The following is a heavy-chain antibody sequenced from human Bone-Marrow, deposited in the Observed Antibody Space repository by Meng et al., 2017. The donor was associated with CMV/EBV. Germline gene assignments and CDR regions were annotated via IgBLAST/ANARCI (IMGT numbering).Heavy chain of an antibody. CDR2: IYYSGST. CDR3: AREFLEWLFPTARYYYYGMDV. D-gene: IGHD3-3*01. CDR1: GGSISSSSYY. V-gene: IGHV4-39*07. J-gene: IGHJ6*02. Sequence: SETLSLTCTVSGGSISSSSYYWGWIRQPPEKGLEWIVSIYYSGSTYYNPSLKSRVTISVDTSKNQFSLKLSSVTAADTAVYYCAREFLEWLFPTARYYYYGMDVWGQGTTVTVSS.